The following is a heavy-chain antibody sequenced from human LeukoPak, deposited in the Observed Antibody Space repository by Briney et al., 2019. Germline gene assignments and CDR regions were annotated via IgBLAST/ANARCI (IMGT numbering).Heavy chain of an antibody. V-gene: IGHV4-39*01. CDR2: IYYSGST. D-gene: IGHD5-24*01. CDR1: GDSSRSGAYY. J-gene: IGHJ4*02. CDR3: ARGWGDGYNYHYFDY. Sequence: SETLSLTCTVSGDSSRSGAYYWGWIRQPPGKGLEWIGSIYYSGSTYYNPSLKSRVTISVDTSKNQFSLKLSSVTAADTAVYYCARGWGDGYNYHYFDYWGQGTLVTVSS.